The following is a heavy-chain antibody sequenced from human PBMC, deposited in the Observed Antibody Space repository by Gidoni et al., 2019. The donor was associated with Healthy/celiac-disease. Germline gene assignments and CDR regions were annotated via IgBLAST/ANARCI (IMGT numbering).Heavy chain of an antibody. D-gene: IGHD3-10*01. CDR1: GYTFPSYY. CDR3: ARAKNYYGSGSYYNTFDP. Sequence: QVQLVQSGAEVKKPGASVTVSCKASGYTFPSYYMHWVRQAPGQGLEWMGIINPSGGSTSYAQKFQGRVTMTRDTSTSTVYMELSSLRSEDTAVYYCARAKNYYGSGSYYNTFDPWGQGTLVTVSS. CDR2: INPSGGST. J-gene: IGHJ5*02. V-gene: IGHV1-46*03.